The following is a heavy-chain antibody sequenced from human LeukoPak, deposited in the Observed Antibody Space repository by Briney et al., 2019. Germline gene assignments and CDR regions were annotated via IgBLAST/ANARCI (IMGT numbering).Heavy chain of an antibody. V-gene: IGHV3-23*01. CDR1: GFTISSYA. J-gene: IGHJ3*02. Sequence: GGSLRLSCAASGFTISSYAMSWVRQAPGKGLEWVSAISGSGGSTYYADSVKGRFTISRDNSKNTLYLQMNSLRAEDTAVYFGARVGDYYDSSGYYPTDAFDIWGQGTMVTVSS. CDR3: ARVGDYYDSSGYYPTDAFDI. D-gene: IGHD3-22*01. CDR2: ISGSGGST.